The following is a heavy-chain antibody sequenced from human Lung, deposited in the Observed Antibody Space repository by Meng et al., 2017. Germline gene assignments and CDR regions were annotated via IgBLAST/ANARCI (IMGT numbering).Heavy chain of an antibody. CDR2: IYHSGGT. CDR1: GGSISSSNW. D-gene: IGHD2-2*01. Sequence: QGQLQAAGPGRVKPSGTLALTCGVFGGSISSSNWWSWVRQPPGKGLEWIGEIYHSGGTKYNPSLKSRVTISVDKSKNQFSLKLSSVTAADTAVYYCARGLGEAVVPRTMFDYWGQGTLVAVSS. CDR3: ARGLGEAVVPRTMFDY. J-gene: IGHJ4*02. V-gene: IGHV4-4*02.